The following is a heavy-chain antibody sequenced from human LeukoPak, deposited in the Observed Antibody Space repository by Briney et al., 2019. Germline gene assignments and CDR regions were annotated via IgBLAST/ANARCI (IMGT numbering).Heavy chain of an antibody. D-gene: IGHD3-22*01. V-gene: IGHV3-21*01. CDR1: GFTFSIYS. J-gene: IGHJ4*02. Sequence: PGGSLRLSCAASGFTFSIYSMNWVRQAPGKGLEWVSSIDSSSYNIYHADSVKGRFTISRDNAQSSVFLQMNSLRAEDTAVYYCARDLAYYYDRNYDWGQGTLVTVSS. CDR2: IDSSSYNI. CDR3: ARDLAYYYDRNYD.